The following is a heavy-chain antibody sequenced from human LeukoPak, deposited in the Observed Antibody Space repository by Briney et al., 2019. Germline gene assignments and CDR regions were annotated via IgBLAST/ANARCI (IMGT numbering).Heavy chain of an antibody. V-gene: IGHV4-39*01. CDR1: GVSTTSSNHF. CDR3: APAGARYSDTGGLYAFDF. D-gene: IGHD2-8*02. Sequence: SETLSLTCTVSGVSTTSSNHFWGWIRQPPGKGLEWIGTIDYSGRPFYNPSLKSRVTISVDASKNQFSLQLNSVAAADTAVYYCAPAGARYSDTGGLYAFDFWGRGTMVTVSS. J-gene: IGHJ3*01. CDR2: IDYSGRP.